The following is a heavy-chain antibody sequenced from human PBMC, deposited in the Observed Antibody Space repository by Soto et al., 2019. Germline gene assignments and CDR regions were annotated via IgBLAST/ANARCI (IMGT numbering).Heavy chain of an antibody. Sequence: QVQLVQSGAEVRKPGSSVKVSCKASVGTYKNYFIGWVRQAPGQGLEWLGGIIPVFGTPNYAQSFQDRLTITADESKGTTYLELRSMKSDGTAVYYCARGADGNLIVTVPFEYWGQGTPVTVAS. CDR2: IIPVFGTP. CDR1: VGTYKNYF. V-gene: IGHV1-69*01. CDR3: ARGADGNLIVTVPFEY. J-gene: IGHJ4*02. D-gene: IGHD3-22*01.